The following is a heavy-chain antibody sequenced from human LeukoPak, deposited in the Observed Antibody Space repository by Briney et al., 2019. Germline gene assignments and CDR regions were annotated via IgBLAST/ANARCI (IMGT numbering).Heavy chain of an antibody. CDR3: AKAGPDIVVVPAAIPVYYYYGMDV. CDR2: ISYDGSNK. V-gene: IGHV3-30*18. Sequence: GGSLRLSCAASGFTFSSYSMNWVRQAPGKGLEWVAVISYDGSNKYYADSVKGRFTISRDNSKNTLYLQMNSLRAEDTAVYYCAKAGPDIVVVPAAIPVYYYYGMDVWGQGTTVTVSS. CDR1: GFTFSSYS. J-gene: IGHJ6*02. D-gene: IGHD2-2*02.